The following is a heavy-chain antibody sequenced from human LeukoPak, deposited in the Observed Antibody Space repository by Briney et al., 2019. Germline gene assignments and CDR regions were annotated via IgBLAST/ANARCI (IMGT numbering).Heavy chain of an antibody. Sequence: SETLSLTCTVSGGSPSSYYWSWIRQPPGKGLEWIGYIYYSGSTTYNPSLRSRVTISVDTSKNQFSLRLSSVTAADTAVYSFARVFYCGSGTCDLWGRGTLVTVSS. CDR1: GGSPSSYY. CDR2: IYYSGST. V-gene: IGHV4-59*01. J-gene: IGHJ2*01. CDR3: ARVFYCGSGTCDL. D-gene: IGHD3-10*01.